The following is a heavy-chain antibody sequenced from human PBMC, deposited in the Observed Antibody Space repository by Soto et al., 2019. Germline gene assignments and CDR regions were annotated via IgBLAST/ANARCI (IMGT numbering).Heavy chain of an antibody. Sequence: SETLSLTCTVSGGSISSSTYYWGWIRQPPGKGLEWIGSIYYSGSTYYNPSLRSRVTISVDTSKNQFSLKLSSVTAADTAVYYCATQEVGGSYVYTFDPWGQGTLVTVS. CDR3: ATQEVGGSYVYTFDP. CDR1: GGSISSSTYY. CDR2: IYYSGST. J-gene: IGHJ5*02. D-gene: IGHD1-26*01. V-gene: IGHV4-39*01.